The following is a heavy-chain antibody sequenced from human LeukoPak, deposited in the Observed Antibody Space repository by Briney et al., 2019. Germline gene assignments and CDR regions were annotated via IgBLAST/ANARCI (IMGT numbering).Heavy chain of an antibody. Sequence: ASVKVSCKPSGYTLINHYIHWVRQAPGQGLEWMGVIRPTDGSTSYAQNFQGRLPMTSDTSTSTAYMELSSLRSEDTAIYYCTRTINSWFDPWGQGTPVSVSS. D-gene: IGHD3-9*01. CDR2: IRPTDGST. V-gene: IGHV1-46*01. J-gene: IGHJ5*02. CDR1: GYTLINHY. CDR3: TRTINSWFDP.